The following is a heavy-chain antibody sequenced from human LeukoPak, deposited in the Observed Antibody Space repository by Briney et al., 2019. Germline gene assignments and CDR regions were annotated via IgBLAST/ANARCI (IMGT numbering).Heavy chain of an antibody. Sequence: GGSLRLSCAASGFTFSSYSMNWVRQAPGKGLEWVSYISSSSSTIYYADSVKGRFTISRDNAKNSLYLQMNSLRAEDTAVYYCARFGSIAVAGTYFDYFDYWGQGTLVTVSS. CDR3: ARFGSIAVAGTYFDYFDY. J-gene: IGHJ4*02. V-gene: IGHV3-48*04. CDR2: ISSSSSTI. D-gene: IGHD6-19*01. CDR1: GFTFSSYS.